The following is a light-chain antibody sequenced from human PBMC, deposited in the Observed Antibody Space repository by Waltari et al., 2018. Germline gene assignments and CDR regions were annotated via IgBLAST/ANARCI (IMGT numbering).Light chain of an antibody. CDR1: KSVLYSSNNKNY. V-gene: IGKV4-1*01. Sequence: DIVITQSPDPRSVSLGERATITCKSSKSVLYSSNNKNYLAWYQEKPGQPPKLLIYWASTRESGVPDRFSGSGSGTDVTLTISSLQAEDVAVYYCQQYYSTPLTFGGGTKVEIK. J-gene: IGKJ4*02. CDR3: QQYYSTPLT. CDR2: WAS.